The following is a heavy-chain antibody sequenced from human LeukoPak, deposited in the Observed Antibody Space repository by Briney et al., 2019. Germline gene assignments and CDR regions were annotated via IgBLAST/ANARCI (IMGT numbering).Heavy chain of an antibody. CDR1: GFTFSSYA. Sequence: PGGSLRLSCAASGFTFSSYAMHWVRQAPGKGLEWVAVISYDGSNKYYADSVKGRFTISRDNSKNTLYPQMNSLRAEDTVVYYCARVNYYGSGSYYYYFDYWGQGTLVTVPS. J-gene: IGHJ4*02. D-gene: IGHD3-10*01. CDR2: ISYDGSNK. CDR3: ARVNYYGSGSYYYYFDY. V-gene: IGHV3-30-3*01.